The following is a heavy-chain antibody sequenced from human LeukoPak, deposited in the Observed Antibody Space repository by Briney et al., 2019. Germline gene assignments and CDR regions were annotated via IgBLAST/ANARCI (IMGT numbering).Heavy chain of an antibody. CDR2: INHSGST. CDR1: GGSFSGYY. Sequence: SETLSLTCAVYGGSFSGYYWNWIRQPPGKGLEWIGEINHSGSTTYNRSLKSRVTISLDTPKNQFSLKLSSVTAADTAVYYCARTLDSRRYIVRRPYSMDVWGQGTTVTVSS. J-gene: IGHJ6*02. CDR3: ARTLDSRRYIVRRPYSMDV. D-gene: IGHD3-22*01. V-gene: IGHV4-34*01.